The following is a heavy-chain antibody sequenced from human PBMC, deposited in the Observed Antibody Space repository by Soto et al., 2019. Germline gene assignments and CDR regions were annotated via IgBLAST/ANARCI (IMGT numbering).Heavy chain of an antibody. D-gene: IGHD1-26*01. CDR2: INHSGST. CDR1: GGSFSGYY. J-gene: IGHJ4*02. Sequence: SETLSLTCAVYGGSFSGYYWSWIRQPPGKGLEWIGEINHSGSTNYNPSLKSRVTISVDTSKNQFSLKLSSVTAADTAVYYCARVSGSYTKTPIDYWGQGTLVTVS. V-gene: IGHV4-34*01. CDR3: ARVSGSYTKTPIDY.